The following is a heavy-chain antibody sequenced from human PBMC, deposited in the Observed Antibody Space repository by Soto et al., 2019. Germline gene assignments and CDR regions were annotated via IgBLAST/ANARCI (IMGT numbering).Heavy chain of an antibody. V-gene: IGHV4-31*03. CDR3: ERGLPSSNYYIPFDP. CDR1: GASISSGSNS. Sequence: QVQLQESGPGLVKPSQTLSLTCTVSGASISSGSNSWSWIRQHPGKGLEWSGDIFYSGSAYYHPALESRVTMSLDTSKNQFSLKLSSLTAADTAVYYCERGLPSSNYYIPFDPWGQGMLVTVSS. CDR2: IFYSGSA. J-gene: IGHJ5*02. D-gene: IGHD5-12*01.